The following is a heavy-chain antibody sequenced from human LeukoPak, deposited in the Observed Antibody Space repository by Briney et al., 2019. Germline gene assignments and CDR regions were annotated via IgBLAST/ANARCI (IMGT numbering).Heavy chain of an antibody. Sequence: PSETLSLTCAVYGGSFSGYYWSWIRQPPGKGLEWIGEINHSGSTNYNPSLKSRVTISVDTSKNQFSLKLSSVTAADTAVYYSARRPYYYGSGSNFDYWGQGTLVTVSS. J-gene: IGHJ4*02. CDR2: INHSGST. CDR1: GGSFSGYY. D-gene: IGHD3-10*01. V-gene: IGHV4-34*01. CDR3: ARRPYYYGSGSNFDY.